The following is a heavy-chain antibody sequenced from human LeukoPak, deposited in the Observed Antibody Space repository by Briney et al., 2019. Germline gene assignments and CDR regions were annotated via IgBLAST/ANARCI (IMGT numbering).Heavy chain of an antibody. Sequence: PGGSLRPSCAASGFTFSSYSMNWVRQAPGKGLEWVSSISSSSSYIYYADSVKGRFTISRDNAKNSLYLQMNSLRAEDTAVYYCARVSYSSSSFMGYWGQGTLVTVSP. J-gene: IGHJ4*02. CDR2: ISSSSSYI. D-gene: IGHD6-6*01. CDR3: ARVSYSSSSFMGY. V-gene: IGHV3-21*01. CDR1: GFTFSSYS.